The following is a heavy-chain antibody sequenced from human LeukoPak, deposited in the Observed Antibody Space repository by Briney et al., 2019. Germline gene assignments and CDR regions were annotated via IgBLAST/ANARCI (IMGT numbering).Heavy chain of an antibody. J-gene: IGHJ1*01. CDR2: ISSDGATT. V-gene: IGHV3-48*04. CDR1: GFTFSSYS. Sequence: GGSLRLSCAASGFTFSSYSMTWVRQAPGEGLQWVSYISSDGATTYYADSVKGRFIISRDNAKNSLFLQINSLRADDTAVYYCAGSTLWSGIFQYWGQGTLVTVSS. D-gene: IGHD3-3*01. CDR3: AGSTLWSGIFQY.